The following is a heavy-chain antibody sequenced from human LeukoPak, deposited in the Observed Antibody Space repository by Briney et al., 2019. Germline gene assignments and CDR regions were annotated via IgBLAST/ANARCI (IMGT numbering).Heavy chain of an antibody. D-gene: IGHD6-19*01. CDR3: AKDRLIAVAAPFDY. V-gene: IGHV3-23*01. CDR1: GFXXXSYA. Sequence: XAXXGFXXXSYAMSWVRQAPGKGLEWVSAISGSGGSTYYADSVKGRFTISRDNSKNTLYLQMNSLRAEDTAVYYCAKDRLIAVAAPFDYWGQGTLVTVSS. J-gene: IGHJ4*02. CDR2: ISGSGGST.